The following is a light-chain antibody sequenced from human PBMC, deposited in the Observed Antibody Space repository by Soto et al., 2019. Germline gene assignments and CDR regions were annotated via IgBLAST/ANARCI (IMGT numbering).Light chain of an antibody. J-gene: IGLJ1*01. CDR3: QSYDSTLSARYV. Sequence: QSALTQPPSVSGAPGQRVTISCTGSSSNIGAGYDVHWYQQRPGTAPKLLIFGNVNRPSGVPDRFSGSKPGTSTSLAITGLQAEDEGDYYCQSYDSTLSARYVFGTGTKVTLL. CDR1: SSNIGAGYD. V-gene: IGLV1-40*01. CDR2: GNV.